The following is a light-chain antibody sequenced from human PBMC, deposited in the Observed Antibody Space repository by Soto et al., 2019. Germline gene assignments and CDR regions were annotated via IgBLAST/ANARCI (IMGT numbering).Light chain of an antibody. Sequence: QSVLTQPPSASGTPGQRVIISCSGSGSSIGTNTVNWYRQLPGTATKLLIYGNNQRPSGVPDRFSGSKSGTSASLAISGLQSEDEADYYCAAWDGSLNNVLFGGGTKLTVL. CDR1: GSSIGTNT. V-gene: IGLV1-44*01. CDR2: GNN. CDR3: AAWDGSLNNVL. J-gene: IGLJ2*01.